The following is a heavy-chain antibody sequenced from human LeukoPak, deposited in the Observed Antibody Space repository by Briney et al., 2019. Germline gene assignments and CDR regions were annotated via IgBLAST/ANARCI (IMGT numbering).Heavy chain of an antibody. CDR3: ARGRRSFGGAFDY. J-gene: IGHJ4*02. D-gene: IGHD3-10*01. V-gene: IGHV4-34*01. CDR1: GGSFRGYY. CDR2: INHSGST. Sequence: SETLSLTCAVYGGSFRGYYWSWIRQPPGKGLEWIGEINHSGSTNYNPSLKSRVTISVDTSKNQFSLKLSSLTAADTAVYYCARGRRSFGGAFDYWGQGTLVTVSS.